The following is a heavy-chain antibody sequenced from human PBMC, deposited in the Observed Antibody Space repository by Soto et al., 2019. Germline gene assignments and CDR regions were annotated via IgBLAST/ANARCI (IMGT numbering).Heavy chain of an antibody. D-gene: IGHD3-22*01. V-gene: IGHV1-18*01. J-gene: IGHJ5*02. CDR3: ARVWEDYDSSGYYLDP. CDR2: ISAYNGNT. CDR1: GYTFTSYG. Sequence: QVQLVQSGAEVKKPGASVKVSCKASGYTFTSYGISWVRQAPGQGLEWMGWISAYNGNTNYAQKLQGRVTMTTDTSTSTAYVELRSLRSDDTAVYYCARVWEDYDSSGYYLDPWGQGTLVTVSS.